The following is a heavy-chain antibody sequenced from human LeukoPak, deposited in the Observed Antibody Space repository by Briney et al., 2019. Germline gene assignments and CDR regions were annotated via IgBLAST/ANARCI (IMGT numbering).Heavy chain of an antibody. CDR2: ISDDSSFT. D-gene: IGHD2-15*01. CDR3: AKGRCSGVGCDSFHS. CDR1: GLRFRSYA. V-gene: IGHV3-23*01. Sequence: GGSLRLSCVASGLRFRSYAMNWVRQAPGKGLECISTISDDSSFTYYADSVKGRSAISRDDSKNTLYLQMNNLKVEDTAVYYCAKGRCSGVGCDSFHSWGQGALATASS. J-gene: IGHJ4*02.